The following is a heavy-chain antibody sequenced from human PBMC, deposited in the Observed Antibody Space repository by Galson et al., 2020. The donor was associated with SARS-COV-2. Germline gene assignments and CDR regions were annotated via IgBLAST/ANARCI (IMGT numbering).Heavy chain of an antibody. Sequence: GESLKISCAASGFTFSSHAMSWVRQAPGKGPEWVSGINGNGGSAYYADSVKGRFTISRDNSKNTLYLQMNSLRADDTAVYYCVKDVKGYTHIYYFDYWGQGTLVTVSS. CDR3: VKDVKGYTHIYYFDY. V-gene: IGHV3-23*01. CDR1: GFTFSSHA. CDR2: INGNGGSA. D-gene: IGHD5-18*01. J-gene: IGHJ4*02.